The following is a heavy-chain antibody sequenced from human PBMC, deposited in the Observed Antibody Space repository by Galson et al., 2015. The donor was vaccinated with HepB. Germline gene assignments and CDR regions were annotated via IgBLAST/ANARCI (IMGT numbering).Heavy chain of an antibody. J-gene: IGHJ4*02. D-gene: IGHD1-1*01. CDR3: ARGPPNSHHFDY. CDR2: IYPDDSDT. Sequence: QSGAEVKKPGDSLKISCKASGYTFTAYWIGWVRQMPGKGLEWMGIIYPDDSDTRYSPSLQGQVTISADKSITTAYLQWRGLNASDAAIYYCARGPPNSHHFDYWGQGTLVTVSS. V-gene: IGHV5-51*03. CDR1: GYTFTAYW.